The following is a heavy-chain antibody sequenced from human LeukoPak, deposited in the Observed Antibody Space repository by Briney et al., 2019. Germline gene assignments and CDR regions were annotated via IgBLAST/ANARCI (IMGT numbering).Heavy chain of an antibody. Sequence: GGSLRLSCAASGFTFSSYAMSWVRQAPRKGLEWVSAISGSGGSTYYADSVKGRFTISRDNSKNTLYLQMNSLRAEDTAVYYCANTIVGALYYWGQGTLVTVSS. V-gene: IGHV3-23*01. CDR2: ISGSGGST. CDR3: ANTIVGALYY. D-gene: IGHD1-26*01. CDR1: GFTFSSYA. J-gene: IGHJ4*02.